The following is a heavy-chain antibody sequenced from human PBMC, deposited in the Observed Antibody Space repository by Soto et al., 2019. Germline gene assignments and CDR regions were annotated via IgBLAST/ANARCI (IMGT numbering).Heavy chain of an antibody. J-gene: IGHJ4*02. CDR1: GFTFSSYA. CDR3: AKDPPPYSSGWDPSDY. Sequence: PGGSLRLSCAASGFTFSSYAMSWVRQAPGKGLEWVSAISGSGGSTYYADSVKGRFTISRDNSKNTLYLQMNSLRAEDTAVYYCAKDPPPYSSGWDPSDYWGQGTLVTVSS. CDR2: ISGSGGST. V-gene: IGHV3-23*01. D-gene: IGHD6-19*01.